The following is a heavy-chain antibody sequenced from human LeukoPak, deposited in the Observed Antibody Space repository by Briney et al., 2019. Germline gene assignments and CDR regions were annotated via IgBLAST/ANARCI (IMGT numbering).Heavy chain of an antibody. V-gene: IGHV4-4*07. CDR2: IYTGGNT. Sequence: SETLSLTCIVSGGSISGYYWSWIRQPAGKGLEWIGRIYTGGNTNYNPSLKSRVTMSVDTSKNQFSLKLSSVTAADTAVYYCAKSNGYGLIDIWGQGTMVTVSS. CDR1: GGSISGYY. CDR3: AKSNGYGLIDI. J-gene: IGHJ3*02. D-gene: IGHD3-10*01.